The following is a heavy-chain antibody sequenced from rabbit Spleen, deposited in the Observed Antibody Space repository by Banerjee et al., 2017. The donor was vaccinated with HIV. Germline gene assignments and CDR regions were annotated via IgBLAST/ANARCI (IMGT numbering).Heavy chain of an antibody. CDR3: ARDLVAVIGWNFNL. CDR1: GVSLNDKDV. V-gene: IGHV1S45*01. J-gene: IGHJ4*01. D-gene: IGHD1-1*01. CDR2: INFFTGNS. Sequence: EQLDESGGGLGKPEGSLTPTFKASGVSLNDKDVMCWVRQAPGKGLEWIACINFFTGNSVYASWAKGRFTMSRISSTTVPLQMTSLTAADTATYFCARDLVAVIGWNFNLWGPGTLVTVS.